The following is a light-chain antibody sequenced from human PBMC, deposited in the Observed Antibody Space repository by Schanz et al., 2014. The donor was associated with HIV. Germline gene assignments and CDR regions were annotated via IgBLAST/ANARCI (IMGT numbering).Light chain of an antibody. CDR3: AAWDVNLNGPV. V-gene: IGLV1-51*01. Sequence: QSVLTQPPSVSAAPGQKITISCSGGTSNVVSNYVSWYQQGPGTAPKLLIYDNSKRPSGIPDRFSGSKSGTSASLAISGLQSEDEADYYCAAWDVNLNGPVFGGGTKLTVL. CDR2: DNS. CDR1: TSNVVSNY. J-gene: IGLJ2*01.